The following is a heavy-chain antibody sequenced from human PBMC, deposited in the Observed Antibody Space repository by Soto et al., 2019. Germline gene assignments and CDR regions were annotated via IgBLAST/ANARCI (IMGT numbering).Heavy chain of an antibody. CDR2: ISGYNGNT. J-gene: IGHJ4*02. CDR1: GGTFSSYT. V-gene: IGHV1-18*01. CDR3: ARAPKTITTTGSLGF. D-gene: IGHD1-1*01. Sequence: ASVKVSCKASGGTFSSYTISWVRQAPGQGLEWMGWISGYNGNTNYAQNLQGRVTMTTDTSTSTAYMELRSLRYDDTAVYYCARAPKTITTTGSLGFWGQGTLVTVSS.